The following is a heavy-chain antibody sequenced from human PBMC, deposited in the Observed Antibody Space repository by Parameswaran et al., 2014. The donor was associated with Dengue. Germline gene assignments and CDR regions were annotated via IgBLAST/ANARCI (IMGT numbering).Heavy chain of an antibody. Sequence: WVRQAPGQGLEWMGRIIPILGIANYAQKFQGRVTITADKSTSTAYMELSSLRSEDTAVYYCAREDIGCSGGSCYYPYYYYGMDVWGQGTTVTVSS. CDR2: IIPILGIA. V-gene: IGHV1-69*04. CDR3: AREDIGCSGGSCYYPYYYYGMDV. D-gene: IGHD2-15*01. J-gene: IGHJ6*02.